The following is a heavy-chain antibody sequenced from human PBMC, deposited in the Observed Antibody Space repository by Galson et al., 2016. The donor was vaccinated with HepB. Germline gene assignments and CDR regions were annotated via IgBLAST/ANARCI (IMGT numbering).Heavy chain of an antibody. CDR2: MYSGGAT. D-gene: IGHD3-22*01. J-gene: IGHJ4*02. CDR3: ARDYHDSSGYSRGFDN. Sequence: SLRLSCAAAGFSVDGNFMTWVRQAPGKGLEGVSHMYSGGATFYADSVQGRFIMSRDVSMSTLYLQMSSLRAEDTAVYYCARDYHDSSGYSRGFDNWGQGTLVTVSS. V-gene: IGHV3-53*01. CDR1: GFSVDGNF.